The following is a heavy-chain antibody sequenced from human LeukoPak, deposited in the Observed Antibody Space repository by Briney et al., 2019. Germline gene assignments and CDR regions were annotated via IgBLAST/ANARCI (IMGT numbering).Heavy chain of an antibody. Sequence: GGSLRLSCAASGFTFSSYAMSWVRQAPGKGLEWVSAISGSGGSTYYADSVKGRFSISRDSSKNTLYLQMDSLRGEDTAVYYCAKDFRIGYSAHFDYWGQGALVTVSS. D-gene: IGHD2-21*01. CDR1: GFTFSSYA. J-gene: IGHJ4*02. CDR3: AKDFRIGYSAHFDY. V-gene: IGHV3-23*01. CDR2: ISGSGGST.